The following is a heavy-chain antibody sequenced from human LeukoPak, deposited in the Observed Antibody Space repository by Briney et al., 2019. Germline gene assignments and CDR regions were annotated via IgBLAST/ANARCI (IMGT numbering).Heavy chain of an antibody. Sequence: SETLSLTCAVSGYSISSGYYWGWIRQPSGKGLEWIGTIYHSGGTYYNPSLKSRLTISLDTSKNQFSLKLTSVTAADTAVYYCARDRERWLFSYWGQGTLVTVSS. CDR1: GYSISSGYY. CDR3: ARDRERWLFSY. V-gene: IGHV4-38-2*02. J-gene: IGHJ4*02. CDR2: IYHSGGT. D-gene: IGHD3-22*01.